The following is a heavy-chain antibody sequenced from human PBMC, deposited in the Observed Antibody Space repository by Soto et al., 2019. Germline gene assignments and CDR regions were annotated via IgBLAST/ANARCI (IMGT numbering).Heavy chain of an antibody. CDR1: GYTFTSYG. V-gene: IGHV1-18*01. J-gene: IGHJ4*02. Sequence: ASVKVSCKASGYTFTSYGISWVRQAPGQRLEWMGWISAYNGNTNYAQKLQGRVTMTTDTSTSTAYMELRSLRSDDTAVYYCARGFGVGYDFWSGYYDYWGQGTLVTVSS. CDR3: ARGFGVGYDFWSGYYDY. CDR2: ISAYNGNT. D-gene: IGHD3-3*01.